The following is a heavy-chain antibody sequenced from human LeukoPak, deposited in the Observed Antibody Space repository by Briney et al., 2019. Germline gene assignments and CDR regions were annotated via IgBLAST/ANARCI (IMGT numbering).Heavy chain of an antibody. D-gene: IGHD3-16*01. CDR1: GFTFDTHA. J-gene: IGHJ4*02. CDR3: AKPYYPDGPYLPYDY. CDR2: INRATGT. V-gene: IGHV3-23*01. Sequence: GGSLRLSCTASGFTFDTHAMSWVRQAPGKGLEWVSAINRATGTTYAESVKGRFTISRDNSRNTLYLQMHSLRDEDTAIYYCAKPYYPDGPYLPYDYWGQGALVTVSS.